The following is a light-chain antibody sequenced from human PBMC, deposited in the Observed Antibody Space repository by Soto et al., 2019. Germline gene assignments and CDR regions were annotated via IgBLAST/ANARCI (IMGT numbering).Light chain of an antibody. CDR1: QSINAW. Sequence: DIQRTQSPSTLSASIRDRVSITCRASQSINAWLAWYQHKPGKAPKVLIYAVSSLQSGVPSRFSGSGSGTDFTLTITSLQPEDSATYYCQHSYGTPRTFGQGTKVDIK. CDR3: QHSYGTPRT. J-gene: IGKJ1*01. CDR2: AVS. V-gene: IGKV1-39*01.